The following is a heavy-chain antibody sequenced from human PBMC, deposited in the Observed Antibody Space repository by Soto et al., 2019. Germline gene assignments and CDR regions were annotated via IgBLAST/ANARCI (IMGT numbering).Heavy chain of an antibody. CDR3: ARDGTSNDNYIEP. V-gene: IGHV4-31*03. CDR2: VYFTGTT. D-gene: IGHD1-1*01. Sequence: QGQLQESGPRLVKASETLFLTCTVSGSSHSSGGYYWSLLRQPPGKGLEWIGYVYFTGTTYYHPSLKSRLSLSVETYKNPFSLKLTSVTAADTAVYYCARDGTSNDNYIEPWGPGTLVTVSS. CDR1: GSSHSSGGYY. J-gene: IGHJ5*02.